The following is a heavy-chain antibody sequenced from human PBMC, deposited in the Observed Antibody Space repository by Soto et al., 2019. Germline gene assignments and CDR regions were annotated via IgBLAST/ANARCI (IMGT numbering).Heavy chain of an antibody. J-gene: IGHJ4*02. CDR2: IYYSGST. D-gene: IGHD6-13*01. V-gene: IGHV4-59*01. CDR1: GGSISSYY. Sequence: TSETLSLTCTVSGGSISSYYCSWIRQPPGKGLEWIGYIYYSGSTNYNPSLKSRVTISVDTSKNQFSLKLSSVTAADTAVYYCAREGIAAALGYWGQGTLVTVSS. CDR3: AREGIAAALGY.